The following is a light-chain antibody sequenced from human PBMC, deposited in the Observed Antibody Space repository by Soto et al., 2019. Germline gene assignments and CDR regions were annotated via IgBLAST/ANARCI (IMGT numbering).Light chain of an antibody. CDR2: GAN. V-gene: IGKV3-15*01. J-gene: IGKJ5*01. Sequence: ELVLSQSADTKTLSPGQGASLSCSASQSVHTFLAWYQQKPGQAPRLLIYGANTRVTGVPDRFSGSGSGTEFTLTISSLQPEDSAVYYCQQYNKWPPITFGQGTRLEIK. CDR1: QSVHTF. CDR3: QQYNKWPPIT.